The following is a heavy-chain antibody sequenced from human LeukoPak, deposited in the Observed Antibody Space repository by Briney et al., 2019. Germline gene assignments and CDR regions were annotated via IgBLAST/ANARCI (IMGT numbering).Heavy chain of an antibody. CDR1: GASISSYY. CDR2: INHSGST. CDR3: ARDYASGSYPRIYFEY. D-gene: IGHD3-10*01. J-gene: IGHJ4*02. V-gene: IGHV4-34*01. Sequence: SETLSLTCTVSGASISSYYWSWIRQPPGKGLEWIGEINHSGSTNYNPSLKSRVTISVDTSKNQFSLKLSSVTAADTAVYYCARDYASGSYPRIYFEYWGQGTLVTVSS.